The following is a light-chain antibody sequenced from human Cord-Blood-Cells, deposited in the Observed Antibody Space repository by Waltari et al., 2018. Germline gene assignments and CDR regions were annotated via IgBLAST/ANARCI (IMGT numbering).Light chain of an antibody. CDR3: QQYNNWTRT. V-gene: IGKV3-15*01. Sequence: EIVMTQSPATLSVSPGERATLSCRASQSVSSNLAWYQQKPGQAPRLLIYGASTRATGIPARFSGGGSGTEFTLTISSLQSEDFAVYYCQQYNNWTRTFGQGTKVEIK. CDR2: GAS. CDR1: QSVSSN. J-gene: IGKJ1*01.